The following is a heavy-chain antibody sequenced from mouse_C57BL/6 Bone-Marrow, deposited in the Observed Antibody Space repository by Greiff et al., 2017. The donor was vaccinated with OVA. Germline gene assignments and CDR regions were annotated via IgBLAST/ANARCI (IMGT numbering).Heavy chain of an antibody. J-gene: IGHJ2*01. CDR3: ARSGYDYLFDD. D-gene: IGHD2-4*01. Sequence: QVHVKQSGAELVRPGTSVKMSCKASGYTFTNYWIGWAKQRPGHGLEWIGDIYPGGGYTNYNEKFKGKATLTADKSSSTAYMQLSRLTSEDSAVYYCARSGYDYLFDDWGKGTTLTVSS. CDR1: GYTFTNYW. CDR2: IYPGGGYT. V-gene: IGHV1-63*01.